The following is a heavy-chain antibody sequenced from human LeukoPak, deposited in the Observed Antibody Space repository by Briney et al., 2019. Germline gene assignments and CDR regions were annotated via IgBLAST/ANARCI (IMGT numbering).Heavy chain of an antibody. CDR1: GGTFSSYT. J-gene: IGHJ3*02. D-gene: IGHD3-3*02. CDR3: ARDPPLAPGAFDI. CDR2: IIPILGIA. Sequence: SVKVSCKASGGTFSSYTISWVRQAPGQGLEWMGRIIPILGIANYAQKFQGRVTITADKSTSTAYMELSSLRSEDTAVYYCARDPPLAPGAFDIWGPGTMVTVSS. V-gene: IGHV1-69*04.